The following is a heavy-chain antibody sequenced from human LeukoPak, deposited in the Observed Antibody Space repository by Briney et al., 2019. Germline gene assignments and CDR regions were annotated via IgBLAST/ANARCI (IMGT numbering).Heavy chain of an antibody. CDR3: ARVGWKNASDI. D-gene: IGHD1-1*01. CDR1: GGSISSGDYY. J-gene: IGHJ3*02. Sequence: SETLSLTCTVSGGSISSGDYYWSWIRQPPGKGLEWIGYIYYSGSTYYNPSLKSRVTISVDTSKNQFSLKLSSVTAADTAVYYCARVGWKNASDIWGQGTMVTVSS. V-gene: IGHV4-30-4*08. CDR2: IYYSGST.